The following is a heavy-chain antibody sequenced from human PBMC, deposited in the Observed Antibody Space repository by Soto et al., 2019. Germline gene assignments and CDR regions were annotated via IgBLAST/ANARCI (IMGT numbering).Heavy chain of an antibody. CDR1: GYTFTSYD. J-gene: IGHJ4*02. Sequence: GASVKVSCKASGYTFTSYDINWVRQATGQGLEWMGWMNPNSGNTGYAQKFQGRVTMTRNTSISTAYMELSSLRSEDTAVYYCARAGYCSGGSCYVGGDYWGQGTLVTVSS. CDR2: MNPNSGNT. CDR3: ARAGYCSGGSCYVGGDY. V-gene: IGHV1-8*01. D-gene: IGHD2-15*01.